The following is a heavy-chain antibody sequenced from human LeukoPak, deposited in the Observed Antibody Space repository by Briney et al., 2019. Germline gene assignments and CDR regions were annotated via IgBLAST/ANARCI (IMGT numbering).Heavy chain of an antibody. Sequence: SETLSLTCTVSGGSISSTSYYWGWIRQPPGKGLEWIGTINYSGSTYYNPSLKSRVTISVDTSKNQISLKLSSVTAADTAVYYCARVGGNSRPHDAFDIWGQGTMVTVSS. D-gene: IGHD3-16*01. CDR1: GGSISSTSYY. CDR3: ARVGGNSRPHDAFDI. J-gene: IGHJ3*02. V-gene: IGHV4-39*01. CDR2: INYSGST.